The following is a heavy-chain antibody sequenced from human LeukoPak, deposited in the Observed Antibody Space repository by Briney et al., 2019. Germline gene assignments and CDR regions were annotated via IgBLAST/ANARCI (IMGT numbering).Heavy chain of an antibody. CDR2: ISYSGST. CDR3: ARGNRTGSIWFDT. CDR1: GGPITSGGYY. Sequence: PSETLSLTCTVSGGPITSGGYYWGWIRQYPGKGLEWIGHISYSGSTYYNPSPSLKSRLTISVDTSKTQFFLKLSSATAADTAVYFCARGNRTGSIWFDTWGQGTLVTVSS. J-gene: IGHJ5*02. V-gene: IGHV4-31*03. D-gene: IGHD2/OR15-2a*01.